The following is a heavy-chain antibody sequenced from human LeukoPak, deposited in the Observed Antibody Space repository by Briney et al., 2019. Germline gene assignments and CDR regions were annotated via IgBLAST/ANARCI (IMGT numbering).Heavy chain of an antibody. Sequence: PSETLSLTCTVSVVSVSIGGYYWSWTRQPPGEGLGWLGSMYNSGTTNYNPSLKIRVIISVDTSKSQFSLKLSSVTAADTAVYYCARDSMTDSSTFDYWGQGTLVTVSS. V-gene: IGHV4-61*08. J-gene: IGHJ4*02. D-gene: IGHD2/OR15-2a*01. CDR2: MYNSGTT. CDR1: VVSVSIGGYY. CDR3: ARDSMTDSSTFDY.